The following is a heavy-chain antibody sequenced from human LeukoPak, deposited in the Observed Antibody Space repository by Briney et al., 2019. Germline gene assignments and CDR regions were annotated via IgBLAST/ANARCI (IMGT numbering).Heavy chain of an antibody. D-gene: IGHD3-22*01. V-gene: IGHV3-66*01. CDR2: IYSGVTA. CDR3: ARVRYDTYYFDY. J-gene: IGHJ4*02. Sequence: PGGSLRLSCAASGFTVSSNFMSWVRQAPGKGLEWVSVIYSGVTAYYADSVKGRFTISRDNSKNTLYLQMDSLRAEDTAVYHCARVRYDTYYFDYWGQGTLVTVSS. CDR1: GFTVSSNF.